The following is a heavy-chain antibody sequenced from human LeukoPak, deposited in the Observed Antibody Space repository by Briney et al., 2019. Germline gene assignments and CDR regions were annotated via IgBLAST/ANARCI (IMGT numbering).Heavy chain of an antibody. CDR2: IYHSGST. D-gene: IGHD6-19*01. CDR3: ASYQMAGADFDY. J-gene: IGHJ4*02. V-gene: IGHV4-38-2*02. Sequence: PSETLSLTCTVSGYSISSGYYWGWIRQPPGKGLEWIGSIYHSGSTYYNPSLKSRVTISVDTSKKRFSLKLSSVTAADTAVYYCASYQMAGADFDYWGQGTLVTVSS. CDR1: GYSISSGYY.